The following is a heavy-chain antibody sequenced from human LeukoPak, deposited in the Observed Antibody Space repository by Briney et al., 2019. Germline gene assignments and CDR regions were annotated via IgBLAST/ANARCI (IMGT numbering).Heavy chain of an antibody. J-gene: IGHJ6*02. D-gene: IGHD6-13*01. CDR3: ARVYSSSWYPPFGMDV. CDR1: GYTFTSYY. Sequence: ASVKASCKASGYTFTSYYMHWVRQAPGQGLEWMGIINPSGGSTSYAQKFQGRVTMTRDTSTSTVYMELSSLRSEDTAVYYCARVYSSSWYPPFGMDVWGQGTTVTVSS. V-gene: IGHV1-46*01. CDR2: INPSGGST.